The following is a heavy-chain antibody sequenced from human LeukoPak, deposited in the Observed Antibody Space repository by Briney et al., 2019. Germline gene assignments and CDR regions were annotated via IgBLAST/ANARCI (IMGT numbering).Heavy chain of an antibody. Sequence: TSETLSLTCTVSGGSISSSSYYWGWIRQPPGKGLEWIGSIYYSGSTYYNPSLKSRVTISVDTSKNQFSLKLSSVTAADTAVYYCASHYDSSGYYRRTDYYMDVWGKGTTVTVSS. J-gene: IGHJ6*03. CDR3: ASHYDSSGYYRRTDYYMDV. D-gene: IGHD3-22*01. V-gene: IGHV4-39*01. CDR2: IYYSGST. CDR1: GGSISSSSYY.